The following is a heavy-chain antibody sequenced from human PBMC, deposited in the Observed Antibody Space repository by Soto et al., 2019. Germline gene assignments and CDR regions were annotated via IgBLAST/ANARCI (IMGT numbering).Heavy chain of an antibody. D-gene: IGHD3-3*01. Sequence: DVQLVESGGGLVKPGGSLRLSCAASGFNFSSYSMNWVRQAPGKWLEWVSSITSSSTYIYYSDSVKGRFTISRDNAKNSLYLQMNSLRAEDTAVYYCARDRGIFGVGDYYYYMDVWGKGTTVTVSS. CDR3: ARDRGIFGVGDYYYYMDV. CDR2: ITSSSTYI. V-gene: IGHV3-21*01. J-gene: IGHJ6*03. CDR1: GFNFSSYS.